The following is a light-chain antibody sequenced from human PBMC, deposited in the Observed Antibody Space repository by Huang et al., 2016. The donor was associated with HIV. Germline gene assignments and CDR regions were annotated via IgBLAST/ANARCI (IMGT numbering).Light chain of an antibody. CDR1: QSVYSSSTSKDY. CDR2: WAF. Sequence: DIIMTQSPDSLAVSLGERATLNCRSSQSVYSSSTSKDYMAWFQQKPGQPPRLLLFWAFTREAGVPDRFSCSGSGTHFTLTIANLEAEDAAIYYCQQYYSSPQTFGQGTRVEVK. J-gene: IGKJ1*01. V-gene: IGKV4-1*01. CDR3: QQYYSSPQT.